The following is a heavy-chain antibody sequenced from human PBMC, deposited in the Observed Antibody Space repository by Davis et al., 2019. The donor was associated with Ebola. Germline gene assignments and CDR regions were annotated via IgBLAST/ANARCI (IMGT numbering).Heavy chain of an antibody. CDR3: ARGIRYSGSGGVNFDY. J-gene: IGHJ4*02. CDR2: ISSSSSTI. D-gene: IGHD5-12*01. CDR1: GFTFSSYS. Sequence: PGGSLRLSCAASGFTFSSYSMNWVRQAPGKGLEWVSYISSSSSTIYYADSVKGRFTISRDNAKNSLYLQMNSLRDEDTAVYYCARGIRYSGSGGVNFDYWGQGTLVTVSS. V-gene: IGHV3-48*02.